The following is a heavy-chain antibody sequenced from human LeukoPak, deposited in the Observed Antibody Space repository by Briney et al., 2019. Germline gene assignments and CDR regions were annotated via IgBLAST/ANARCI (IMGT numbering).Heavy chain of an antibody. CDR1: GYTFTGYY. CDR2: INPNSGGT. V-gene: IGHV1-2*02. J-gene: IGHJ6*03. Sequence: ASVKVSCKASGYTFTGYYMHWVRQAPGQGLEWMGWINPNSGGTNYAQKLQGRVTMTRDTSISTAYMELSRLRSDDTAVYYCAKAPPKEHDFWSGYYNYMDVWGKGTTVTVSS. D-gene: IGHD3-3*01. CDR3: AKAPPKEHDFWSGYYNYMDV.